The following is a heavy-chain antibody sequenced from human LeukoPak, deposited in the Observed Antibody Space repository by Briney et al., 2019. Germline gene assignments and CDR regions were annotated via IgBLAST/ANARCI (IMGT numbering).Heavy chain of an antibody. CDR3: ARCSDSGAYYSIDF. V-gene: IGHV4-31*03. Sequence: PSETLSLTCTVSGGSISSGGYYWSWIRQYPGKGLEWIGYIYYSGGTYSNPSPKSRLTISVDTSKNQFSLNLNSVTAADTAVYYCARCSDSGAYYSIDFWGQGTLVTVSS. CDR2: IYYSGGT. CDR1: GGSISSGGYY. D-gene: IGHD3-22*01. J-gene: IGHJ4*02.